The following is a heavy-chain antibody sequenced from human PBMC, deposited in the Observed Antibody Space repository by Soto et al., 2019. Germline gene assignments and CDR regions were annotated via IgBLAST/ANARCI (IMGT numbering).Heavy chain of an antibody. CDR3: ARDGERDTGLNFYYYLHGMDA. CDR1: GYTFTTYG. CDR2: ISPYHGTT. Sequence: ASVKVSCKASGYTFTTYGISWVRQAPGQGLEWMGRISPYHGTTKYAEKFQGEMTMTTDTATSTAYMDLRSLRSDDTAVYYCARDGERDTGLNFYYYLHGMDAWGQGARVTVSS. J-gene: IGHJ6*02. D-gene: IGHD1-1*01. V-gene: IGHV1-18*04.